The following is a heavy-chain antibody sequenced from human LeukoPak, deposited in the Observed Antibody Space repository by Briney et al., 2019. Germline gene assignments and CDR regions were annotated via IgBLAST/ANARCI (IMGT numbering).Heavy chain of an antibody. Sequence: GGSLRLSCTVSGFNFGDFAMSWVRQAPGKGLEWLGFIRSTIYGGTTDYAASVKGRFTISRDDSKSIAYLQMNSLKTEDTAVYYCTTPTLVVAATGAFDIWGQGTMVTVSS. CDR2: IRSTIYGGTT. J-gene: IGHJ3*02. V-gene: IGHV3-49*04. CDR1: GFNFGDFA. CDR3: TTPTLVVAATGAFDI. D-gene: IGHD2-15*01.